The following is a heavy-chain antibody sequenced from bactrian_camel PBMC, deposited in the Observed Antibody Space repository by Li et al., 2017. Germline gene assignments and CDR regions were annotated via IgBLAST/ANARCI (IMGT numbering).Heavy chain of an antibody. CDR2: IDGDDNT. CDR3: AADIFPCHTPATLTRISAEY. CDR1: KYTIGTYC. Sequence: QLVESGGGLVQPGGSLRLSCAVSKYTIGTYCMGWFRQAPGKEREWVASIDGDDNTKYGNSVKGRFTLSEDSAKNTVYLQMNSLKPEDTAMYYCAADIFPCHTPATLTRISAEYWGQGTQVTVS. D-gene: IGHD4*01. V-gene: IGHV3S1*01. J-gene: IGHJ4*01.